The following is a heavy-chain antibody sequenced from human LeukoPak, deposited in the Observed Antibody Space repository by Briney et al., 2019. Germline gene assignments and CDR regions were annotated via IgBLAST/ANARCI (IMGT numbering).Heavy chain of an antibody. D-gene: IGHD2-21*02. CDR3: ARITSPYCGGDCYWDAFDI. CDR1: GYTFTVYY. Sequence: ASVKVSCKASGYTFTVYYLHWVRQAPGQGLEWMGIINPSGGSTSYAQKFQGRVTMTRDTSTSTVYMELSSLRSEDTAVYYCARITSPYCGGDCYWDAFDIWGQGTMVTVSS. J-gene: IGHJ3*02. CDR2: INPSGGST. V-gene: IGHV1-46*01.